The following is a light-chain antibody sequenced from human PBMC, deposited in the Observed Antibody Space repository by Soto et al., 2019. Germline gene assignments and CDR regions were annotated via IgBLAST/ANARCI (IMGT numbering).Light chain of an antibody. CDR1: SSDVGGYNY. V-gene: IGLV2-14*03. CDR2: DVS. Sequence: LTQPASVSGSPGQSITISCTGTSSDVGGYNYVSWYQHHPGKAPKLVIYDVSDRPSGVSNRFSGSKPGNTASLTISGLQAEDEADFYCSSYSSSSTVVFGGGTKVTVL. J-gene: IGLJ2*01. CDR3: SSYSSSSTVV.